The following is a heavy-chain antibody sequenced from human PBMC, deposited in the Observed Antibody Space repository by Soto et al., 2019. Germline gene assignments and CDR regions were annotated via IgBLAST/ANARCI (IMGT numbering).Heavy chain of an antibody. J-gene: IGHJ6*02. Sequence: PSETLSLTCTVSGGSISGYYWSWIRQPPGKGLEWIGYMYNTGSTVYNPSFKSRVTISVDTSKNQFSLKLYSVTAAYTAVYYCARDLWGYCGTDCYPLDVWGQGTTVTVS. CDR2: MYNTGST. V-gene: IGHV4-59*01. D-gene: IGHD2-21*02. CDR3: ARDLWGYCGTDCYPLDV. CDR1: GGSISGYY.